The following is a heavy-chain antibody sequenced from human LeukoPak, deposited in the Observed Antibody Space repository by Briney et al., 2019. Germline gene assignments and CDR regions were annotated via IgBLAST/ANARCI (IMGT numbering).Heavy chain of an antibody. J-gene: IGHJ4*02. CDR3: ARGRPHGNDY. CDR1: GFTFSSNW. Sequence: GGSLRLSCAASGFTFSSNWMHWVRQAPGKGLVWVSRINSDGSIINYADSVKGRFSVSRDNAKNTLYLQMNSLRVEDTAVYYCARGRPHGNDYWGQGTLVTVSS. CDR2: INSDGSII. D-gene: IGHD4-23*01. V-gene: IGHV3-74*01.